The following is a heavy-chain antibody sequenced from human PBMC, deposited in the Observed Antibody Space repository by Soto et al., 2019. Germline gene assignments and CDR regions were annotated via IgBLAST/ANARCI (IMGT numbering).Heavy chain of an antibody. D-gene: IGHD6-19*01. CDR2: ISGSGGST. J-gene: IGHJ4*02. V-gene: IGHV3-23*01. Sequence: EVQLLESGGGLVQPGGSLRLSCAASGFTFSSNAMSWVRQAPGKGLEWVSAISGSGGSTYYADSVKGRFTISRDNSKNTLYLQMNSLRAEDTAVYYCAKDLGYSSGWYVPFDYWGQGTLVTVSS. CDR3: AKDLGYSSGWYVPFDY. CDR1: GFTFSSNA.